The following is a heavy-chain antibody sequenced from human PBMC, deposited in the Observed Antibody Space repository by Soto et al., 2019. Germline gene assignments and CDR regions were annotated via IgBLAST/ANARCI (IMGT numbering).Heavy chain of an antibody. D-gene: IGHD1-1*01. CDR1: GFTFSTYV. V-gene: IGHV3-23*01. CDR3: AKGVRNWNAPLDY. J-gene: IGHJ4*02. CDR2: ISGGGGST. Sequence: EVQLLESGGGLVQPGGSLRLSCGASGFTFSTYVMNWVRQAPGKGLEWVSAISGGGGSTYYAESVKGRFTISRDNSKNTLYLHMNSLRAEDTDLYYCAKGVRNWNAPLDYWGQGTLVTVSS.